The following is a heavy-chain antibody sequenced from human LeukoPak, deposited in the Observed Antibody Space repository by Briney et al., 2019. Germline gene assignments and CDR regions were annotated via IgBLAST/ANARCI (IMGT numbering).Heavy chain of an antibody. V-gene: IGHV3-48*04. CDR3: ARNTAAIVLRYFYFYMDV. J-gene: IGHJ6*03. CDR2: ISSSSGTI. D-gene: IGHD2-2*02. Sequence: GGSLRLSCAASGFTFSSYNMNWVRQAPGKGLEWVSYISSSSGTIYYADSVKGRFTISRDNAKNSLYLQMNSLRAEGTAVYYCARNTAAIVLRYFYFYMDVWGKGTTVTVSS. CDR1: GFTFSSYN.